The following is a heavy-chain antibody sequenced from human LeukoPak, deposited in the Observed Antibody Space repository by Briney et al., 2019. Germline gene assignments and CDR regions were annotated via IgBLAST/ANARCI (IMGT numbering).Heavy chain of an antibody. CDR2: ISSSSYI. J-gene: IGHJ6*02. Sequence: GGSLRLSCAASGFTFSSYSMNWVRQAPGKGLEWVSSISSSSYIYYADSVKGRFTISRDNSKNTVDLQMNSLRAEDTAVYYCAKVVVPEGMDVWGQGTTVTVSS. D-gene: IGHD2-15*01. CDR3: AKVVVPEGMDV. CDR1: GFTFSSYS. V-gene: IGHV3-21*04.